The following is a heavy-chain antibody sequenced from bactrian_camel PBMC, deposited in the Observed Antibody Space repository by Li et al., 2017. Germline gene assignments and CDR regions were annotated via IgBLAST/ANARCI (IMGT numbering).Heavy chain of an antibody. J-gene: IGHJ4*01. V-gene: IGHV3S6*01. Sequence: HVQLVESGGGSVQPGGSLRLFCAASRYSLSTACMGWFRQAPGKEREGIAGIRRNGDAYYADSVKGRFTISKDNAKNTLFLHMNRLETEDTAMYYCAAGARPIYNCLSIPQYNHRGRGTQVTVS. CDR2: IRRNGDA. CDR3: AAGARPIYNCLSIPQYNH. CDR1: RYSLSTAC. D-gene: IGHD8*01.